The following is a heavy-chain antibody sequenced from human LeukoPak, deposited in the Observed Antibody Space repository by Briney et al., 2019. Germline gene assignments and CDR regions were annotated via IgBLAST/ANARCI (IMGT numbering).Heavy chain of an antibody. D-gene: IGHD1-26*01. V-gene: IGHV3-21*01. CDR3: AREAGIGGAPY. J-gene: IGHJ3*01. CDR1: GFTFSSYA. CDR2: ISSSSSYI. Sequence: GGSLRLSCAASGFTFSSYAMSWVRQAPGKGLEWVSSISSSSSYIYYADSVKGRFTISRDNAKNSLYLQMNSLRAEDTAVYYCAREAGIGGAPYWGQGTMVTVSS.